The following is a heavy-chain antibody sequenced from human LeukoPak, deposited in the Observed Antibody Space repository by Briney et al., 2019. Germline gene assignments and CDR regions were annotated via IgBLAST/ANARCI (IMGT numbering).Heavy chain of an antibody. CDR2: IYYSGST. V-gene: IGHV4-39*01. CDR1: GGSISSSTYY. J-gene: IGHJ4*02. Sequence: SETLSLTCTVSGGSISSSTYYWGWIRQPPGKGLEGIGSIYYSGSTYYNPSLKSRVTISVDTSKNQFSLKLTSVTAADTAVYYCARHQVEDWSFDYWGQGTLVTVSS. D-gene: IGHD3/OR15-3a*01. CDR3: ARHQVEDWSFDY.